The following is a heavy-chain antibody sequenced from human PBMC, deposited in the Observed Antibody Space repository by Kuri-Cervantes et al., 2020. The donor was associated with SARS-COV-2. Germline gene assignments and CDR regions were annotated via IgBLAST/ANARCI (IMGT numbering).Heavy chain of an antibody. CDR1: GYSFTTYW. D-gene: IGHD4-17*01. J-gene: IGHJ6*03. V-gene: IGHV5-51*01. CDR2: IYPGDSDT. CDR3: ARRAYGEQVDYYYMDV. Sequence: GGSLRLSCKASGYSFTTYWIGWVRQTPGKGLEWMGIIYPGDSDTRYSPSFQGQVTISADKSISTAFLQWSSLKASDTAIYYCARRAYGEQVDYYYMDVWGKGTTVTVSS.